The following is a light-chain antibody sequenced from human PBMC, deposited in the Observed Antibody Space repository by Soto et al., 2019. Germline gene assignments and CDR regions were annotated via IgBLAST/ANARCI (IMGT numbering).Light chain of an antibody. CDR1: SSDVGGYNY. CDR2: DVT. Sequence: QSVLTQPRSVSGSPGQSVTISCTGTSSDVGGYNYVSWFQQHPGRAPKLIIYDVTKRPSGVPDRFSGSKSGDTASLTISGLQDDDEADYYCCSFDSSESYVFGTGTKVTV. J-gene: IGLJ1*01. CDR3: CSFDSSESYV. V-gene: IGLV2-11*01.